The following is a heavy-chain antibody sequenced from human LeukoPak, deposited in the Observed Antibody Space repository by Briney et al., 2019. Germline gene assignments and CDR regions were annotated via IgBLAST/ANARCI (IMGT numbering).Heavy chain of an antibody. J-gene: IGHJ4*02. V-gene: IGHV4-34*01. Sequence: SETLSLTCAVYGVSFSGYYWTWIRQPPGKGLEWIGEINHSGSTNYNPSLKSRVTISVDTSKNQFSLKLSSVTAADTAVYYCARGPNYGGNSKDFDYWGQGTLVTVSS. CDR2: INHSGST. CDR1: GVSFSGYY. D-gene: IGHD4-23*01. CDR3: ARGPNYGGNSKDFDY.